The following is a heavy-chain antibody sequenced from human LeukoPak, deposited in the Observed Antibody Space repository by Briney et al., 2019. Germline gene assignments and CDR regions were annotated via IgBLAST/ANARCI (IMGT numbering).Heavy chain of an antibody. D-gene: IGHD3-9*01. J-gene: IGHJ4*02. Sequence: SETLSLTCIVSGGSISSYYWSWIRQPAGKGLEWIGRIYTSGSTNYNPSLKSRVTMSVDTSKNQFSLKLSSVTAADTAVYYCATGRYYDILTGYGVFDYWGQGTLVTVSS. CDR1: GGSISSYY. V-gene: IGHV4-4*07. CDR2: IYTSGST. CDR3: ATGRYYDILTGYGVFDY.